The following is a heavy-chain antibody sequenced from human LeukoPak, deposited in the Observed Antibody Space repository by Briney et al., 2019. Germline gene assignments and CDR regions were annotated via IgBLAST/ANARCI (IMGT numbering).Heavy chain of an antibody. V-gene: IGHV3-43D*03. D-gene: IGHD3-9*01. CDR1: GLSFDDSA. CDR2: ITRDGSNT. Sequence: HPGGSLRLSCAASGLSFDDSAMHWVRQAPGKGLEWVSLITRDGSNTFYADSVKGRFTISRDNSKNSLYLQMNSLRPEDTAFYYCTKDNHILTGYYGGWFDPWGQGTLVTVSS. J-gene: IGHJ5*02. CDR3: TKDNHILTGYYGGWFDP.